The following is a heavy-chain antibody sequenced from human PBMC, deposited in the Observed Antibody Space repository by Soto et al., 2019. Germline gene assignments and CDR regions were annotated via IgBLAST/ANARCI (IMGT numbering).Heavy chain of an antibody. CDR3: ARGGMVIIPTATAFDC. V-gene: IGHV4-4*07. CDR1: GGSISTYY. J-gene: IGHJ4*02. CDR2: IYASGST. D-gene: IGHD2-2*01. Sequence: SETLSLTCTVSGGSISTYYWSWIRQPAGKGLEWIGRIYASGSTNYNPSLKSRVTMSVATSKNQFSLKLSSVTAADTAVYYCARGGMVIIPTATAFDCWGQGTLVTVSS.